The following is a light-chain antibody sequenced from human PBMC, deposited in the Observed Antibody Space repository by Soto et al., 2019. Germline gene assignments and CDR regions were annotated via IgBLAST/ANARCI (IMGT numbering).Light chain of an antibody. V-gene: IGKV3-20*01. CDR3: QQYGSSPPT. CDR2: DAS. Sequence: EFVLTQSPGTLSLSPGERATLSCRASQTVRNNYLAWYQQKPGQAPRLLIYDASSRATGIPDRFSGGGSGTDFTLTISRLEPEDFALYYCQQYGSSPPTFGQGTRLEIK. J-gene: IGKJ5*01. CDR1: QTVRNNY.